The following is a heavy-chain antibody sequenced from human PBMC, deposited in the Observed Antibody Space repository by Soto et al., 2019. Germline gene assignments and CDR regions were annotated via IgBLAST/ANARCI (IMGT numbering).Heavy chain of an antibody. D-gene: IGHD2-15*01. V-gene: IGHV4-59*08. CDR1: GGSISSYY. Sequence: PSETLSLTCTVSGGSISSYYWSWIRQPPGKGLEWIGYIYYSGSTNYNPSLKSRVTISVDTSKNQFSLKLSSVTAADTAVYYCARLVDYMDVWGKGTTVTVSS. CDR2: IYYSGST. J-gene: IGHJ6*03. CDR3: ARLVDYMDV.